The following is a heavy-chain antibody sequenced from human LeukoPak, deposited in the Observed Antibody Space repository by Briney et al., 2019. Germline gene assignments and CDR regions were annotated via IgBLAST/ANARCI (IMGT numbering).Heavy chain of an antibody. CDR1: GYAFNYYG. D-gene: IGHD1-26*01. J-gene: IGHJ4*02. V-gene: IGHV1-18*01. Sequence: AAPVKVSSKASGYAFNYYGINWVRQAPGQGLEWMGWISADNGNTHYAQKLQGRVTMTTDTSTSTAYMELRSLRSDDTAVYYCARFPNSGSYSADYWGQGTLVTVSS. CDR2: ISADNGNT. CDR3: ARFPNSGSYSADY.